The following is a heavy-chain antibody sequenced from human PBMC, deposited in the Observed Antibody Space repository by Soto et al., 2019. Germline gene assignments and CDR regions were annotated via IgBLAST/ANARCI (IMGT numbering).Heavy chain of an antibody. D-gene: IGHD5-12*01. CDR3: AKDVRPDGYWDIDH. J-gene: IGHJ4*02. CDR1: GFTFSSYS. Sequence: GGSLRLSCAASGFTFSSYSMNWVRQAPGKGLEWVAGIQGRGDTYYRESVKGRFSVSRDNSKNMIFLQLDSLRVEDTAIYYCAKDVRPDGYWDIDHWGQGTLVTVSS. V-gene: IGHV3-23*01. CDR2: IQGRGDT.